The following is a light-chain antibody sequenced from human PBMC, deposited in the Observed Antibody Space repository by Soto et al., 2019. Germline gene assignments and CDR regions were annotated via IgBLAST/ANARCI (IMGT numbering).Light chain of an antibody. CDR2: GAS. CDR3: QQYNDWPPT. V-gene: IGKV3-15*01. Sequence: EIVMTQSPATLSVSPGERATLSCRASRSVSSNLAWYQQQPGQAPRLLIYGASTRATGVPARFSGSGSGAEFTLPISSLQSEDFAVYYCQQYNDWPPTFGQGTKVEIK. J-gene: IGKJ1*01. CDR1: RSVSSN.